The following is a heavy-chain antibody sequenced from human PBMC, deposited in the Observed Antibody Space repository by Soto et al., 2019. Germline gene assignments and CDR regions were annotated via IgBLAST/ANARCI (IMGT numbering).Heavy chain of an antibody. V-gene: IGHV3-7*01. CDR1: GFTFSSYW. CDR2: IKQDGSEK. D-gene: IGHD3-3*01. CDR3: ARDFSPYYDFWSGFPDY. Sequence: GSLRLSCAASGFTFSSYWMSWVRQAPGKGLEWVANIKQDGSEKYYVDSVKGRFTISRDNAKNSLYLQMNSLRAEDTAVYYCARDFSPYYDFWSGFPDYWGQGTLVTVSS. J-gene: IGHJ4*02.